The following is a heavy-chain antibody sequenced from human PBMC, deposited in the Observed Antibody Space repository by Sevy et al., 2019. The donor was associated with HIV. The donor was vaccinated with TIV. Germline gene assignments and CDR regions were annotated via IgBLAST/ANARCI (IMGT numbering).Heavy chain of an antibody. V-gene: IGHV4-30-4*01. CDR2: IHHRGST. Sequence: SETLSLTCTVSGGSINSGDYYWTWLRQPPGKGLEWIGYIHHRGSTHHNASLKSRVTISLHTSKNQFSLKLSSLTAADTAVYYCATSKEYIYGPKEPNYHYGLDVWGQGTTVTVSS. D-gene: IGHD5-18*01. CDR3: ATSKEYIYGPKEPNYHYGLDV. CDR1: GGSINSGDYY. J-gene: IGHJ6*02.